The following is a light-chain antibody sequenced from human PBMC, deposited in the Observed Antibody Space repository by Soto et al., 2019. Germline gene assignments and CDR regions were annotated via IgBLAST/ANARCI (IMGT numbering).Light chain of an antibody. CDR3: SAFTSSDTDV. Sequence: QSALTQPASVSGSPGQSITISCTGTSSDVGFSNYVYWYQQHPGKAPKLMIAEVSNRPSGVSSRFSGSKSGNTASLTISGLQAEDEADYYCSAFTSSDTDVFGRGTKLTGL. V-gene: IGLV2-14*01. CDR2: EVS. J-gene: IGLJ1*01. CDR1: SSDVGFSNY.